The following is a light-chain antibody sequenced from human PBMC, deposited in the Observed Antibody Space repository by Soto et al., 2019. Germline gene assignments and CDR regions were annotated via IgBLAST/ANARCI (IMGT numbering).Light chain of an antibody. Sequence: DIQMTQSPSSLSASVGDRVTITCRASQSISSYLNWYQQKPGKAPKLLIYAASSLQSGVPSRFSGSGPGTDFTLTISSLQPEDFATYYCQQSYSTPPKFGQGTKVDIK. CDR1: QSISSY. CDR3: QQSYSTPPK. V-gene: IGKV1-39*01. J-gene: IGKJ1*01. CDR2: AAS.